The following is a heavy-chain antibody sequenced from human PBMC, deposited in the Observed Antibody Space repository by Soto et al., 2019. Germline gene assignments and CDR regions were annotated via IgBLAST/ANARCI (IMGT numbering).Heavy chain of an antibody. CDR3: ARDPYDSSGVVNWFDP. CDR2: ISSSSSTI. J-gene: IGHJ5*02. Sequence: GGSLRLSCAASEFTFSSYSMNWVRQAPGKGLEWVSYISSSSSTIYYADSVKGRFTISRDNAKNSLYLQMNSLRAEDTAVYYCARDPYDSSGVVNWFDPWGQGTLVTVSS. CDR1: EFTFSSYS. D-gene: IGHD3-22*01. V-gene: IGHV3-48*01.